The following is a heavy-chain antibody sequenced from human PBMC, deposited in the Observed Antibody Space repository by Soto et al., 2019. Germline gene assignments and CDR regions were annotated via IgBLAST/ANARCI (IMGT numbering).Heavy chain of an antibody. CDR1: GSTFSSYA. CDR2: ISGSGGST. D-gene: IGHD3-22*01. V-gene: IGHV3-23*01. Sequence: GGSLRLSCAASGSTFSSYAMSWVRQAPGKGLEWVSAISGSGGSTYYADSVKGRFTISRDNSKNTLYLQMNSLRAEDTAVYYCAKDPRITMIVVVTVLYYFDYWGQGTLVTVSS. J-gene: IGHJ4*02. CDR3: AKDPRITMIVVVTVLYYFDY.